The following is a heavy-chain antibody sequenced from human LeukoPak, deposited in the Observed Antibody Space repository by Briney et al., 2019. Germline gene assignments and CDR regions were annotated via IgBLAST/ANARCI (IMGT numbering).Heavy chain of an antibody. V-gene: IGHV3-11*01. J-gene: IGHJ4*02. CDR3: ARDTTYKLDN. D-gene: IGHD1-1*01. CDR2: IKGTGLTT. Sequence: GGSLRLSCSASGFIFSEYYMTWIRQAPGKGLEWVSTIKGTGLTTYYADSVKGRFTISRDNAKNTVFLQMGSLRADDTAMYYCARDTTYKLDNWGQGTLVTVSS. CDR1: GFIFSEYY.